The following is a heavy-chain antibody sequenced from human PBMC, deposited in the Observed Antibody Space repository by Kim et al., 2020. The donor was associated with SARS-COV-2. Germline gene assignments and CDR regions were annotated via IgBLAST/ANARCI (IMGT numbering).Heavy chain of an antibody. V-gene: IGHV4-34*01. Sequence: SETLSLTCAVYGGSFSGYYWSWIRQPPGKGLEWIGEINHSGSTNYNPSLKSRVTISVDTSKNQFSLKLSSVTAADTAVYYCAGRRRAGTPRGPFDYWGQG. CDR1: GGSFSGYY. D-gene: IGHD6-19*01. J-gene: IGHJ4*02. CDR3: AGRRRAGTPRGPFDY. CDR2: INHSGST.